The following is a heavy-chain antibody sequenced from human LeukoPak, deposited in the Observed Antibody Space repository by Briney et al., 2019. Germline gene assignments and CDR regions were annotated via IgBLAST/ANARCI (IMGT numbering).Heavy chain of an antibody. CDR1: GGSISSGGYS. CDR3: ARVSGRGYLDY. CDR2: SYHRGST. Sequence: SQTLSLTCAVSGGSISSGGYSWSSIRQPPGHGLECIGYSYHRGSTYYNPSLKSRVTISVDRSKNQYSLKLSSVTAADTAVYYCARVSGRGYLDYWGQGTLVTVSS. J-gene: IGHJ4*02. V-gene: IGHV4-30-2*01.